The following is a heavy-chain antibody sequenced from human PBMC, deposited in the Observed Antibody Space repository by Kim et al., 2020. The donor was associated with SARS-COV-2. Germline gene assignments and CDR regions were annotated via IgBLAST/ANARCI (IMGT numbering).Heavy chain of an antibody. D-gene: IGHD3-16*01. J-gene: IGHJ3*02. CDR1: GGSISSYY. Sequence: SETLSLTCTVSGGSISSYYWSWIRQPPGKGLEWIGYIYYSGSTNYNPSLKSRVTISVDTSKNQLSLNLSSVTAADTAVYYCARHLGIPTIDAFDIWGQGTMVTVSS. CDR2: IYYSGST. V-gene: IGHV4-59*08. CDR3: ARHLGIPTIDAFDI.